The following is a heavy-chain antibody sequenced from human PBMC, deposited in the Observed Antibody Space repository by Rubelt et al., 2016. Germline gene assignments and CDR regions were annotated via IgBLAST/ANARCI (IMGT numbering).Heavy chain of an antibody. V-gene: IGHV1-2*02. D-gene: IGHD4-17*01. Sequence: QVQLVQSGAEVKKPGASVKVSCKASGYTFTGYYMHWVRQAPGQGLEWMGWINPNSGGTNYAQKFQGRVTMTRDTSISTAYMELSRLRSDDTAVYYCASLNDYGSASAPTLFPLVSCENSPSDTSSVAVGCLAQDFD. CDR1: GYTFTGYY. CDR2: INPNSGGT. CDR3: ASLNDYGSASAPTLFPLVSCENSPSDTSSVAVGCLAQDFD. J-gene: IGHJ2*01.